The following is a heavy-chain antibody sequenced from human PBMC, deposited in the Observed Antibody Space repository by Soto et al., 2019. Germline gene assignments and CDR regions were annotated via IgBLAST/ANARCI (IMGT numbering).Heavy chain of an antibody. V-gene: IGHV3-15*01. D-gene: IGHD3-10*01. CDR3: TTSLTPQLLWFGELSYDAFDI. J-gene: IGHJ3*02. CDR2: IKSKTDGGTT. Sequence: GGSLRLSCAASGFTFSNAWMSWVRQAPGKGLEWVGRIKSKTDGGTTDYAAPVKGRFTISRDDSKNTLYLQMNSLKTEDTAVYYCTTSLTPQLLWFGELSYDAFDIWGQGTMVTVSS. CDR1: GFTFSNAW.